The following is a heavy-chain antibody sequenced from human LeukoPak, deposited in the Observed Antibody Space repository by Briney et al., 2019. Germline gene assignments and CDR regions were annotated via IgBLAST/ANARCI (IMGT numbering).Heavy chain of an antibody. D-gene: IGHD6-19*01. J-gene: IGHJ3*02. CDR3: AAGSGHTFDAFDI. V-gene: IGHV3-48*02. Sequence: GGSLRLSCAASGFTFSSYSMNWVRQAPGKGLEWVSYVSSSSSTIYYADSVKGRFTISRDNAKNSLYLQMNSLRDEDTAVYYCAAGSGHTFDAFDIWGQGTMVTVSS. CDR2: VSSSSSTI. CDR1: GFTFSSYS.